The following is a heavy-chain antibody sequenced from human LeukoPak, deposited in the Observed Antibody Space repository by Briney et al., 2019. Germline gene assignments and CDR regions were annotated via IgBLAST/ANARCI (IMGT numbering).Heavy chain of an antibody. V-gene: IGHV3-11*01. CDR3: ARSYSRARGYMDV. J-gene: IGHJ6*03. D-gene: IGHD6-13*01. CDR2: ISSSGSTI. Sequence: GGSLRLSCAASGFTFSDDYMSGIRQAPGKGLGWGSYISSSGSTIYYAAAVKGRFTISRDNAKNSLYLQMNSLRAEDTAVYYCARSYSRARGYMDVWGKGTTVTVSS. CDR1: GFTFSDDY.